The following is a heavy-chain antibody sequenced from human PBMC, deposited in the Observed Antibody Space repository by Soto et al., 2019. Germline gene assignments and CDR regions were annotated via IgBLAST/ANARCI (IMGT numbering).Heavy chain of an antibody. D-gene: IGHD3-22*01. CDR1: GFTFSSYA. V-gene: IGHV3-64D*08. CDR3: VKETPQSSSGYWWPPYYYGMDV. Sequence: GGSLRLSCSASGFTFSSYAMHWVRQAPGKGLEYVSAISSNGGSTYYADSVKGKFTISRDNSKNTLYLQMSSLRAEDTAVYYCVKETPQSSSGYWWPPYYYGMDVWGQGTTVTVSS. CDR2: ISSNGGST. J-gene: IGHJ6*02.